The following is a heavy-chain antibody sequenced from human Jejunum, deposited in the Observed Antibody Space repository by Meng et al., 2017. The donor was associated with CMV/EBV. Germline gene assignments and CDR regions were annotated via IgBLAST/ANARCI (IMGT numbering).Heavy chain of an antibody. D-gene: IGHD3-10*01. J-gene: IGHJ6*02. V-gene: IGHV3-9*01. CDR3: ANVGRDV. Sequence: SFAASGFVFEYYAMHWIRQAPGKGLEWVSSINWIGNHIGFADSVKGRFSIYRENAKNTLSLEMNNLRPEDTALYYCANVGRDVWGRGTTVTVSS. CDR1: GFVFEYYA. CDR2: INWIGNHI.